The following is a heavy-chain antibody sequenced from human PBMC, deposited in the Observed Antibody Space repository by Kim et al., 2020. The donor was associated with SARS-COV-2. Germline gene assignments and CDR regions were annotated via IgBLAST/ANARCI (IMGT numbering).Heavy chain of an antibody. V-gene: IGHV3-30*04. J-gene: IGHJ4*02. Sequence: GGSLRLSCAASGFTFSSYAVHWVRQAPGKGLEWVAVISYDGSNKYYADSVKGRFTISRDNSKNTMYLQMNSRRAEDTAVYYCARDQVGATGYWGQGTLVTVSS. CDR2: ISYDGSNK. CDR3: ARDQVGATGY. CDR1: GFTFSSYA. D-gene: IGHD1-26*01.